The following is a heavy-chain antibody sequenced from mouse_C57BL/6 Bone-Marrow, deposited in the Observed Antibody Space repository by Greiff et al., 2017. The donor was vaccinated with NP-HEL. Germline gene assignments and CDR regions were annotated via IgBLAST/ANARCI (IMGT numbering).Heavy chain of an antibody. CDR1: GYAFTNYL. CDR2: INPGSGGT. J-gene: IGHJ2*01. Sequence: QVQLKQSGAELVRPGTSVKVSCKASGYAFTNYLIEWVKQRPGQGLEWIGVINPGSGGTNYNEKFKGKATLTADKSSSTAYMQLSSLTSEASAVYFCARSGTTVDYGGQGTTLTVSS. V-gene: IGHV1-54*01. D-gene: IGHD1-1*01. CDR3: ARSGTTVDY.